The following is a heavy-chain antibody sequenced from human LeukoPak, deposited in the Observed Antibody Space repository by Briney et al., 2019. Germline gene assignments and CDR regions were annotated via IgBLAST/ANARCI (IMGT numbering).Heavy chain of an antibody. J-gene: IGHJ4*02. CDR3: AREPQAAREGY. CDR2: IYHSGST. CDR1: GGSISSGGYY. V-gene: IGHV4-30-2*01. Sequence: SETLSLTCTVSGGSISSGGYYWSWIRQPPGKGLEWIGYIYHSGSTYYNPSLKSRVTISVDRSKNQFSLKLSSVTAADTAVYYCAREPQAAREGYWGQGTLVTVSS. D-gene: IGHD6-6*01.